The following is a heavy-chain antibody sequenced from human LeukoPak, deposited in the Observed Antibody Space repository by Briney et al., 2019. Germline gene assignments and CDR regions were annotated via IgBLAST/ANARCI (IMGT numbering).Heavy chain of an antibody. CDR3: AKSHAAMVAALLSWFDP. V-gene: IGHV3-30*02. Sequence: PGGSLRLSCAASGFTFSSYGMHWVRQAPGKGLEWVAFIRYDGSNKYYADSVKGRFTISRDNSKNTLYLQMNSLRAEDTAVYYCAKSHAAMVAALLSWFDPWGQGTLVTVSS. D-gene: IGHD2-15*01. J-gene: IGHJ5*02. CDR1: GFTFSSYG. CDR2: IRYDGSNK.